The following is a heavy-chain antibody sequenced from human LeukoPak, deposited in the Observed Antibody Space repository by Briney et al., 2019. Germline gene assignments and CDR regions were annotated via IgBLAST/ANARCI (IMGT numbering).Heavy chain of an antibody. D-gene: IGHD1-26*01. Sequence: SETLSLTCTVSGGSISSSGYYWGWIRQPPGKGLEWIGSMYYSGSTYSNPSLMSRVTISVDTSKNEFSLKLSSVTAADTAVYYCAREGVVGATTGYFHHWGQGTLVTVSS. CDR3: AREGVVGATTGYFHH. CDR2: MYYSGST. V-gene: IGHV4-39*02. J-gene: IGHJ1*01. CDR1: GGSISSSGYY.